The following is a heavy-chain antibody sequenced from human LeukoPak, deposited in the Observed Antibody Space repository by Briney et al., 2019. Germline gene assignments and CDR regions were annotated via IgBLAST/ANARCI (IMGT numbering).Heavy chain of an antibody. CDR1: GFTFSSYW. J-gene: IGHJ4*02. D-gene: IGHD3-3*01. CDR3: ARAVNFWSGYFDY. Sequence: GGSLRLSCAASGFTFSSYWMHWVRQAPGKGLVWVSRINSDGSSTSYADSVKGRFTISRDNAKNTLYLQMNSLRAEDTAVYYCARAVNFWSGYFDYWGQGTLVTVSS. V-gene: IGHV3-74*01. CDR2: INSDGSST.